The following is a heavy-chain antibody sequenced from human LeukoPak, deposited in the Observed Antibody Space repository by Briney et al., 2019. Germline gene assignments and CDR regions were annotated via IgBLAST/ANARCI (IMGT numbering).Heavy chain of an antibody. D-gene: IGHD2-2*01. CDR1: GLTSGSIA. CDR2: LRYDGSNK. Sequence: GGALRLSVAGFGLTSGSIALTGFARPPARGRRGGAFLRYDGSNKYYADSVKGRFTISRDNSKNTLYLQMNSLRAEDTAVYYCAKVAGYRCSSTSCYYFDYWGQGTLVTVSS. V-gene: IGHV3-30*02. CDR3: AKVAGYRCSSTSCYYFDY. J-gene: IGHJ4*02.